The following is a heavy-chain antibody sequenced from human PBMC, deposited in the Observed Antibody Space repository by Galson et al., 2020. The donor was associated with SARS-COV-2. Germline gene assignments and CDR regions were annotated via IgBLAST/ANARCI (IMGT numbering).Heavy chain of an antibody. CDR2: IWSDGRNK. D-gene: IGHD2-15*01. J-gene: IGHJ2*01. CDR3: ARDHCSGSSCILYYYFDI. CDR1: GFTFHTHG. Sequence: GGSLRLSCVASGFTFHTHGMHWVRQAPGRGLEWVAVIWSDGRNKHYADSVKGRFTISRDNSKNTLYLEINNVRGEDTAVYYCARDHCSGSSCILYYYFDIWGRGTQVTVSS. V-gene: IGHV3-33*01.